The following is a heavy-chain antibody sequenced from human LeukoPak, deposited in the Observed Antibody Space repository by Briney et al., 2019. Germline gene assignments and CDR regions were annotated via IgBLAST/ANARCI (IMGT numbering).Heavy chain of an antibody. CDR3: VNYGSGSYYRYNWFDP. V-gene: IGHV1-18*01. CDR2: ISAYNGNT. J-gene: IGHJ5*02. D-gene: IGHD3-10*01. Sequence: GASVKVSCKASGYTFTSYGISWVRQAPGQGLEWMGWISAYNGNTNYAQKLQGRVTMTTDTSTSTAYMELSSLRSEDTAVYYCVNYGSGSYYRYNWFDPWGQGTLVTVSS. CDR1: GYTFTSYG.